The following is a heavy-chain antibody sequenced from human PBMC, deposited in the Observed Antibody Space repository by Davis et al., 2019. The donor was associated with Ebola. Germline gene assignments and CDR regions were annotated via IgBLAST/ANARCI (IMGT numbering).Heavy chain of an antibody. J-gene: IGHJ6*02. CDR2: IWYDGSNK. CDR1: GFTFSSYG. V-gene: IGHV3-33*01. D-gene: IGHD5-24*01. CDR3: ARGAHVATKLLYYYYGMDV. Sequence: GGSLRLSCAASGFTFSSYGMHWVRQAPGKGLEWVAVIWYDGSNKYYADSVKGRFTISRDNSKNTLYLQMNSLRAEDTAVYYCARGAHVATKLLYYYYGMDVWGQGTTVTVS.